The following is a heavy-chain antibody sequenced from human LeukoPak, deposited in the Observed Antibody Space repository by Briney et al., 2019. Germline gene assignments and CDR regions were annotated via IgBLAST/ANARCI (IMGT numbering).Heavy chain of an antibody. D-gene: IGHD6-13*01. V-gene: IGHV3-23*01. CDR3: AKGLAAAGTPEGWFDP. CDR2: ISGSGGST. J-gene: IGHJ5*02. Sequence: GGSLRLSCAASGFTFNSYAMSWVRQAPGKGLEWVSAISGSGGSTYYADSVKGRFTISRDNSKNTLYLQMNSLRAEDTAVYYCAKGLAAAGTPEGWFDPWGHGALVTVSS. CDR1: GFTFNSYA.